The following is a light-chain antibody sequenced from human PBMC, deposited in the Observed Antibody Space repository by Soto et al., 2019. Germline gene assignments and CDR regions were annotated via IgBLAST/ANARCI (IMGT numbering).Light chain of an antibody. CDR2: GAS. CDR1: QSVSSN. CDR3: QQYNNWWT. V-gene: IGKV3-15*01. Sequence: EVVLTQSPATLSVSPGETATLSCWASQSVSSNLAWYQQKPGQAPRLLIYGASTRATGIPARFSGSGSGTEFTLTISSLQSEDFAVYYCQQYNNWWTFGQGTKVEIK. J-gene: IGKJ1*01.